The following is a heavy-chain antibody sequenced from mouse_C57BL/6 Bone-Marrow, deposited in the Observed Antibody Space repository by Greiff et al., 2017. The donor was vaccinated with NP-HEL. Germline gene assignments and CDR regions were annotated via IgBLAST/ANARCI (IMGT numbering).Heavy chain of an antibody. CDR2: IYPRSGNT. Sequence: VKVVESGAELARPGASVKLSCKASGYTFTSYGISWVKQRTGQGLEWIGEIYPRSGNTYYNEKFKGKATLTADKSSSTAYMELRSLTSEDSAVYFCARIPPITTVVPYYAMDYWGQGTSVTVSS. J-gene: IGHJ4*01. V-gene: IGHV1-81*01. D-gene: IGHD1-1*01. CDR1: GYTFTSYG. CDR3: ARIPPITTVVPYYAMDY.